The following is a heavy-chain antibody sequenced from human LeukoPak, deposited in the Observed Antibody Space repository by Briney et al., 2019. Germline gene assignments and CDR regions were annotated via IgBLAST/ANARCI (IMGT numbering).Heavy chain of an antibody. V-gene: IGHV3-23*01. J-gene: IGHJ4*02. CDR3: AKVVWFGELGDY. CDR2: ISGSGGST. CDR1: GFTFSSYS. Sequence: GGSLRLSCAASGFTFSSYSMNWVRQAPGKGLEWVSAISGSGGSTYYADSVKGRFTISRDNSKNTLYLQMNSLRAEDTAVYYCAKVVWFGELGDYWGQGTLVTVSS. D-gene: IGHD3-10*01.